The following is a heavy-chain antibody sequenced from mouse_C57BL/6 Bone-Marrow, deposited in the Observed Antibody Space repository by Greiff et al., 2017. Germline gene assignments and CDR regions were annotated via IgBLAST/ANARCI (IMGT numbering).Heavy chain of an antibody. V-gene: IGHV5-2*01. J-gene: IGHJ2*01. CDR1: EYEFPSHD. CDR3: ARKTGDY. Sequence: DVMLVESGGGLVQPGESLELSCESNEYEFPSHDMSWVRKTPEKRLELVAAINSDGGSTYYPDTMERRVIISRGNTKKTLDLQMSRLRSEDTALYDCARKTGDYWGKGTTLTVSS. CDR2: INSDGGST.